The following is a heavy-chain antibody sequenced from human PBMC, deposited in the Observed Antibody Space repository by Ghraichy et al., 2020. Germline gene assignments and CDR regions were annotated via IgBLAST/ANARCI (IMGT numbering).Heavy chain of an antibody. CDR1: GFTFSNYS. Sequence: GESLNISCAASGFTFSNYSINWVRQAPGKGLEWVSSISSSSIYIYYADSVKGRFTISRDNAKNSLYLQMNSLRAEDTAVYYCARDQLYSTSWIYYGMDVWGQGTTVTVSS. J-gene: IGHJ6*02. V-gene: IGHV3-21*01. D-gene: IGHD2-2*01. CDR2: ISSSSIYI. CDR3: ARDQLYSTSWIYYGMDV.